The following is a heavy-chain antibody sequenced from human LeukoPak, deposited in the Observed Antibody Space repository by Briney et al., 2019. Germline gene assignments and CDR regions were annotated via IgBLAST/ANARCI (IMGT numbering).Heavy chain of an antibody. D-gene: IGHD6-13*01. CDR1: GFTVSDNY. CDR3: ARDAPQVPAAGVLAS. CDR2: MYSRGDT. J-gene: IGHJ5*02. V-gene: IGHV3-53*01. Sequence: GRSLRLSCAASGFTVSDNYMSWVRQAPGKGLEWVSVMYSRGDTYYANSVKGRFTFSRDISKNTLYLQMNGLRVADTAMYYCARDAPQVPAAGVLASWGQGTLVIVSS.